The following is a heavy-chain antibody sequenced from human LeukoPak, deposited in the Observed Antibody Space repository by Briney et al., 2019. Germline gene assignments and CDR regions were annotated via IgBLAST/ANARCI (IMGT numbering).Heavy chain of an antibody. Sequence: ASVKVSCKVSGYTLTELSMPWVRQAPGKGLEWMGGFDPEDGETIYAQKFQGRVTMTEDTSTDTAYMELSSLRSEDTAVYYCATASTQVYAIPYFDYWGQGTLVTVSS. V-gene: IGHV1-24*01. D-gene: IGHD2-8*01. CDR1: GYTLTELS. CDR2: FDPEDGET. J-gene: IGHJ4*02. CDR3: ATASTQVYAIPYFDY.